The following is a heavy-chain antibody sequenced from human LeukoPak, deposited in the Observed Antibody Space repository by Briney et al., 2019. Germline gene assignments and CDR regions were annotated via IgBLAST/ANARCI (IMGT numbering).Heavy chain of an antibody. CDR1: GFTFSTYA. V-gene: IGHV3-23*01. CDR3: ARGDSSSWYEVYGMDV. CDR2: ISGSGGNT. D-gene: IGHD6-13*01. J-gene: IGHJ6*02. Sequence: PGGSLRLSCAASGFTFSTYAMSWVRQAPGKGLEWVSTISGSGGNTYYADSVKGRFTISRDNSKNTLYLQMNSLRAEDTAVYYCARGDSSSWYEVYGMDVWGQGTTVTVSS.